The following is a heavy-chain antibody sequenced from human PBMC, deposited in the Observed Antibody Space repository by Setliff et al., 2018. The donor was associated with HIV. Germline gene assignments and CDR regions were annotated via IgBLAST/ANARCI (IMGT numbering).Heavy chain of an antibody. V-gene: IGHV3-53*01. D-gene: IGHD3-16*01. CDR3: AKGVKWLDP. CDR1: GFTLSTSH. Sequence: GGSLRLSCAASGFTLSTSHMTWVRQAPGKGLEWVSFLDADGRTHYADSVKGLFTLSRDNSKTMMHLQMNGLRPEDTAVYYCAKGVKWLDPWGQGTLVTVSS. J-gene: IGHJ5*02. CDR2: LDADGRT.